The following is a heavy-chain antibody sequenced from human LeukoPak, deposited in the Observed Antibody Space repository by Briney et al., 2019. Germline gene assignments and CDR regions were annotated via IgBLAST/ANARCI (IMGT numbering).Heavy chain of an antibody. Sequence: PGGSVRLFCAASGFTFSSYSVNWVRRAPGKGLEWVASIRGSSGYILYADSEKGRFTISRDNAKNSLYLQMNRLRAEDTAVYYCARANPPAISFFDWWGQGTLVSVSS. CDR2: IRGSSGYI. V-gene: IGHV3-21*01. J-gene: IGHJ4*02. CDR1: GFTFSSYS. D-gene: IGHD3-9*01. CDR3: ARANPPAISFFDW.